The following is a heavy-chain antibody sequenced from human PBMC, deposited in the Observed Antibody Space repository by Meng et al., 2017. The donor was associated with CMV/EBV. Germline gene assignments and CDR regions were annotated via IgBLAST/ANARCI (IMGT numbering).Heavy chain of an antibody. CDR2: IDTDGTIT. CDR1: GFTFSNYW. V-gene: IGHV3-74*01. Sequence: SGFTFSNYWMHWISQAPGKGLVWVSRIDTDGTITSYADSGKGRFTVSRDNSKNTLYLQMNSLRAEDTAVYYCTRDAADSSSPAWFDPWGQGTLVTVSS. CDR3: TRDAADSSSPAWFDP. D-gene: IGHD6-13*01. J-gene: IGHJ5*02.